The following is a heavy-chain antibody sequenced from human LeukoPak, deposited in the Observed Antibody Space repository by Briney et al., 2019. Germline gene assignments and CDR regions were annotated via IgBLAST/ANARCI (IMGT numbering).Heavy chain of an antibody. CDR1: GFTVSSNY. J-gene: IGHJ4*02. CDR2: IYSGGST. CDR3: AKEDCGVDCSTFDY. Sequence: GGSLRLSCAASGFTVSSNYMSWVRQAPGKGLEWVSSIYSGGSTYYADSVKGRFTISRDNSKSTPYLQMNSLRAEDTAVYYCAKEDCGVDCSTFDYWGQGTLVTVSS. V-gene: IGHV3-53*01. D-gene: IGHD2-21*02.